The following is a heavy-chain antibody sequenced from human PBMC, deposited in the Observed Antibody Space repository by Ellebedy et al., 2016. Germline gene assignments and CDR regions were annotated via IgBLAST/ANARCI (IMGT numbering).Heavy chain of an antibody. D-gene: IGHD2-15*01. CDR1: GGSITTRNF. V-gene: IGHV4-39*01. CDR3: ARDFGSSTFDF. Sequence: GSLRLSCTVSGGSITTRNFWGWIRQPPGKGLEWIGNIFHSGTAYFNPSLKSRVSMSIDTSKNQFSLKMTSATAADTAVYYCARDFGSSTFDFWGLGTLVTVSP. J-gene: IGHJ4*02. CDR2: IFHSGTA.